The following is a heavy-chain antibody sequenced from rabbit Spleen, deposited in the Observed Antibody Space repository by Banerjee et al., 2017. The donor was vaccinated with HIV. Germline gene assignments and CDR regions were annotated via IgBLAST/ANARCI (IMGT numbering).Heavy chain of an antibody. J-gene: IGHJ6*01. V-gene: IGHV1S45*01. D-gene: IGHD1-1*01. CDR3: ARDGSGGSIDLTF. CDR2: INIVTGRS. Sequence: EQLEESGGGLVKPEGSLTLTCKASGVSLNDKDVMCWVRQAPGKGLEWIACINIVTGRSVYASWAKGRFTMSRTSSTTVTLQMTGLTAADTATYFCARDGSGGSIDLTFWGPGTLVTVS. CDR1: GVSLNDKDV.